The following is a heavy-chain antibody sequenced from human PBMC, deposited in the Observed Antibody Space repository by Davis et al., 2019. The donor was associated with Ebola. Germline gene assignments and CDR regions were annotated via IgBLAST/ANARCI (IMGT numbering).Heavy chain of an antibody. V-gene: IGHV1-2*04. D-gene: IGHD4-23*01. CDR2: INPNSSGT. Sequence: AASVKVSCKASGYTFTGYYMHWVRQAPGQELEWMGWINPNSSGTKYAQKFQGWVTMTRDTSISTAYMELGRLTSDDTAVYYCARGCRATVLMGEWYFDLWGRGTLVTVSP. J-gene: IGHJ2*01. CDR1: GYTFTGYY. CDR3: ARGCRATVLMGEWYFDL.